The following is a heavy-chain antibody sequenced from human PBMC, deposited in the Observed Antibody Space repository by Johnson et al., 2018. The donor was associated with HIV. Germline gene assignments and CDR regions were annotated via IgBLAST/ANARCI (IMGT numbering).Heavy chain of an antibody. CDR3: VTADRGSA. D-gene: IGHD1-26*01. CDR1: GFTFSSYA. J-gene: IGHJ3*01. V-gene: IGHV3-30*04. CDR2: ISYDGSNK. Sequence: QVQLVESGGGVVQPGRSLRLSCAASGFTFSSYAMHWVRQAPGKGLEWVAVISYDGSNKYYADSVKGRFTISRDNSKNSLYLQMNSLRDEDTAVYYCVTADRGSAWCQGTTVTVSS.